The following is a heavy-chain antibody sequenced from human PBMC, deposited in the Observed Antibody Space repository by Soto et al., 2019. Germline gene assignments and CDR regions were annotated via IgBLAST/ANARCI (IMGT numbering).Heavy chain of an antibody. J-gene: IGHJ4*02. CDR1: GYTFTGYY. D-gene: IGHD5-12*01. CDR3: ARANSGDDDEFDF. Sequence: QVQLVQSGAEVKKPGASVKVSCKASGYTFTGYYIHWVRQAPGQGLEWMGWINPNSGGTDYAQKFQGRVTMTRDTSITSAYMELTGPRTDDSAVFYCARANSGDDDEFDFWGQGTLVTVSP. V-gene: IGHV1-2*02. CDR2: INPNSGGT.